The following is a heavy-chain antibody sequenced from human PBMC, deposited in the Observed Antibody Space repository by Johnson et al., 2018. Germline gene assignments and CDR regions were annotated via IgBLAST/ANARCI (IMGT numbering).Heavy chain of an antibody. CDR1: GFTFSSYW. J-gene: IGHJ6*03. Sequence: VQLQESGGGLVQPGGSLRLSCAASGFTFSSYWMHWVRQAPGKGLVWVSRINSDGSSTSYADSVKGRFTISRDNAKNTLYLQMNSLRAEDTAMYYCARGWSGGSCYLSYYYYYMDVWGKGTTVTVSS. CDR2: INSDGSST. CDR3: ARGWSGGSCYLSYYYYYMDV. D-gene: IGHD2-15*01. V-gene: IGHV3-74*01.